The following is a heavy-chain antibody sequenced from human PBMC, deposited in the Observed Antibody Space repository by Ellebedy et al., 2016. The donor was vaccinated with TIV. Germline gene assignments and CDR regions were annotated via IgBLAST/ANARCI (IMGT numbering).Heavy chain of an antibody. D-gene: IGHD3-22*01. J-gene: IGHJ6*02. Sequence: GESLKISCAASGFTFNSYWMSWVRQAPGRGLEWVSHISTSGHTKYYAESVKGRFTISRDNAKNSLYLQMNSLRVEDTAVYHCVRDGAYGDYSPGYYGMDVWGQGTTVTVSS. CDR2: ISTSGHTK. CDR1: GFTFNSYW. V-gene: IGHV3-48*01. CDR3: VRDGAYGDYSPGYYGMDV.